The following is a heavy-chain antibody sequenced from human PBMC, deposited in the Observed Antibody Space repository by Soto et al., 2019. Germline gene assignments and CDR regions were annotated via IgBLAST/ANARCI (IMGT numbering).Heavy chain of an antibody. CDR1: GFTFSDYY. J-gene: IGHJ6*02. V-gene: IGHV3-11*05. Sequence: PGGSLRLSCAASGFTFSDYYMSWIRQAPGKGLEWVSYISSSSSYTNYADSVKGRFTISRDNAKNSLYLQMNSLRAEDTAVYYCARDMYCSSTSCLYGTDVWGQGTTVTVSS. CDR2: ISSSSSYT. D-gene: IGHD2-2*01. CDR3: ARDMYCSSTSCLYGTDV.